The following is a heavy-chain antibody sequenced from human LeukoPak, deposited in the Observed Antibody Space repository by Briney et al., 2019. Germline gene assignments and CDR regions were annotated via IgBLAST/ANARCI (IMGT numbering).Heavy chain of an antibody. CDR2: INAGNGNT. J-gene: IGHJ4*02. V-gene: IGHV1-3*01. D-gene: IGHD2-15*01. CDR1: GYTFTSYA. Sequence: ASVKVSCKASGYTFTSYAMHWVRQAPGQRLEWMGWINAGNGNTKYSQKFQGRVTITRDTSASTAYMELSSLRSEDTAVYYCARRSRVAATCDYWGQGTLVTVSS. CDR3: ARRSRVAATCDY.